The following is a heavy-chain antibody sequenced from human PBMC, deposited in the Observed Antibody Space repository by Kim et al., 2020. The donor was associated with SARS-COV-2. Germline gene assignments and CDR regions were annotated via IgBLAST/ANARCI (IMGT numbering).Heavy chain of an antibody. CDR1: GFTFSSYE. V-gene: IGHV3-48*03. D-gene: IGHD5-18*01. J-gene: IGHJ6*02. CDR2: ISSSGSTI. Sequence: GGSLRLSCAASGFTFSSYEMNWVRQAPGKGLEWVSYISSSGSTIYYADSVKGRFTISRDNAKNSLYLQMNSLRAEDTAVYYCARDPVDTAMVYYYYYGMDVWGQGTTVTVSS. CDR3: ARDPVDTAMVYYYYYGMDV.